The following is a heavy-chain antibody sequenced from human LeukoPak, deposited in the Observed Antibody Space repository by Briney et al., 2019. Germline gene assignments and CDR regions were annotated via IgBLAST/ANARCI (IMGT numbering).Heavy chain of an antibody. J-gene: IGHJ6*03. CDR3: AKDHNSNYGYYYYYYMDV. Sequence: GGSLRLSCAASGFTFSSYAMSWVRQAPGKGLEWVSAISGSGGSTYYADSVKGRFTISRDNSKNTLYLQMNSLRAEDTAVYYCAKDHNSNYGYYYYYYMDVWGKGTTVTVSS. V-gene: IGHV3-23*01. CDR2: ISGSGGST. CDR1: GFTFSSYA. D-gene: IGHD4-11*01.